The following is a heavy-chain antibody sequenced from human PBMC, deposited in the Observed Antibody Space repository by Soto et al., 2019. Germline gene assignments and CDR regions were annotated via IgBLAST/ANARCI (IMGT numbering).Heavy chain of an antibody. V-gene: IGHV3-23*01. Sequence: VQLLESGGGLVQPGGSLRLACTASGFTFNHYAMGWVRQAPGKGLEWVSAVSGRGGSTKYAESVKGRFIISRDNSNSTLYLQMDSLRGEDTAVYYCAKDSTVTTSLYFYYYGFDVWGQGTTVTVSS. CDR3: AKDSTVTTSLYFYYYGFDV. D-gene: IGHD4-17*01. CDR2: VSGRGGST. CDR1: GFTFNHYA. J-gene: IGHJ6*01.